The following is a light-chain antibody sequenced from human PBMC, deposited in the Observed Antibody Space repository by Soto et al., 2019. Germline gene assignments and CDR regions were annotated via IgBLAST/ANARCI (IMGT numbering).Light chain of an antibody. CDR2: AAS. CDR3: QQLNSYLP. CDR1: QGISSY. V-gene: IGKV1-9*01. Sequence: DIQLTQSPSFLSASVGDRVTITCRASQGISSYLAWYQQKPGKAPKLLIYAASTLQSGVPSRFSGSGSGTEFPLTISSLQPEDFATYYCQQLNSYLPLGQGTRLEIK. J-gene: IGKJ5*01.